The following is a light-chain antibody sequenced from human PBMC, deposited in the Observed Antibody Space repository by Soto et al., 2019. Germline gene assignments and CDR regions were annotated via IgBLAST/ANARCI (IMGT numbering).Light chain of an antibody. V-gene: IGLV2-14*03. CDR3: NSYTTSNTFV. Sequence: QSMLTQPASVSGSPGQPITVSCSGTSSDIGAHNFVSLYQQHPGKTPKLIIYEVINRPSGVSDRFSGSKSGNTASLTISGLQSEDEADYYCNSYTTSNTFVFGSGTKVTVL. CDR1: SSDIGAHNF. CDR2: EVI. J-gene: IGLJ1*01.